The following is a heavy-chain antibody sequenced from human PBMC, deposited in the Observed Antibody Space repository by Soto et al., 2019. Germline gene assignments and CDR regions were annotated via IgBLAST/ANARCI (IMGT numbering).Heavy chain of an antibody. Sequence: PSETLSLTCAVSGGSISSSNWWSWVRQPPGKGLEWIGEIYHSGSTNYNPSLKSRVTISVDKSKNQFSLKLSSVTAADTAVYYCAASGENCGGDWYSDYWGQGTLVTVSP. CDR1: GGSISSSNW. J-gene: IGHJ4*02. CDR2: IYHSGST. V-gene: IGHV4-4*02. D-gene: IGHD2-21*02. CDR3: AASGENCGGDWYSDY.